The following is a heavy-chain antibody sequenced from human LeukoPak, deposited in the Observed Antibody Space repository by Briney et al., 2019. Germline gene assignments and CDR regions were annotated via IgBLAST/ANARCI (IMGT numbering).Heavy chain of an antibody. CDR1: GFIVNTYY. D-gene: IGHD1-20*01. CDR3: VPLNWNPPGDFDR. CDR2: ISAIDNST. Sequence: GGSLRLSCAASGFIVNTYYMSWVRQAPGKGLEWVSGISAIDNSTFYADSVKGRFTISRDNSMNTLYLQINSLRAEDTAVYYCVPLNWNPPGDFDRWGQGTLVTVSS. V-gene: IGHV3-23*01. J-gene: IGHJ4*02.